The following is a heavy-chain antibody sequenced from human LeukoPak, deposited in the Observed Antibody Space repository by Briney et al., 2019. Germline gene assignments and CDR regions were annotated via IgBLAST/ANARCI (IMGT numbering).Heavy chain of an antibody. CDR1: GYTFTAHY. CDR2: INTNSGGT. J-gene: IGHJ4*02. V-gene: IGHV1-2*02. CDR3: ARDYYYESCGFFDY. Sequence: ASVNVSFKSSGYTFTAHYMHWVRQAPGQGLEGGGWINTNSGGTNYTQKFQGRVTMTRDTSISTAYMELSRLRSDDTAVYYCARDYYYESCGFFDYWGQGTLVTVSS. D-gene: IGHD3-22*01.